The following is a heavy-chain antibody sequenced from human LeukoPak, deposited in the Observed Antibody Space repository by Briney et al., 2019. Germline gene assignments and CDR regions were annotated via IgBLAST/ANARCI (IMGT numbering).Heavy chain of an antibody. CDR1: GYRFTSYC. V-gene: IGHV1-18*01. CDR3: ARGGDGDILTGLVFDY. CDR2: ISAYNGNT. J-gene: IGHJ4*02. Sequence: GASVKVSCKASGYRFTSYCISWVRQAPGQGLEWMGWISAYNGNTNYAQKLQGRVTMTTDTSTSTAYMELRSLRSDDTAVYYCARGGDGDILTGLVFDYWGQGTLVTVSS. D-gene: IGHD3-9*01.